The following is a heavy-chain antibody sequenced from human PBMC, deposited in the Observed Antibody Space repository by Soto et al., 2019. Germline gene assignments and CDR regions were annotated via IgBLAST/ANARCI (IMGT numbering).Heavy chain of an antibody. V-gene: IGHV1-69*13. D-gene: IGHD3-3*01. CDR2: IIPIFGTA. J-gene: IGHJ6*02. CDR3: ARDYRYDFWSGYPSYGMEA. CDR1: GGTFSSYA. Sequence: GASVKVSCKASGGTFSSYAISWVRQAPGQGLEWMGGIIPIFGTANYAQKFQGRVTITADESTSTAYMELSSLRSEDTAVYYCARDYRYDFWSGYPSYGMEAWGQGTTVTVSS.